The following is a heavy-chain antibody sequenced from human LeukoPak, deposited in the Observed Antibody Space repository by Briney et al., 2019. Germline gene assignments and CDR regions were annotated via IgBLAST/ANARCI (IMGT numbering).Heavy chain of an antibody. CDR2: VSHGGTT. J-gene: IGHJ6*03. CDR1: GFSISNYD. CDR3: AKNGDRGAYCTGGTCYPYFYYYMDV. Sequence: GGSLRLSCVASGFSISNYDINWVRRAPGKGLEWVSAVSHGGTTYYADSVKGRFTISRDNSKNTLYLQMNSLRAEDTAIYYCAKNGDRGAYCTGGTCYPYFYYYMDVWGKGTTVTI. V-gene: IGHV3-23*01. D-gene: IGHD2-15*01.